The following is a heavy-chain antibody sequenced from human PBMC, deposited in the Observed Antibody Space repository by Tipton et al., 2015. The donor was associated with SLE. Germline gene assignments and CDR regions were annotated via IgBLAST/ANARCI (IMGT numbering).Heavy chain of an antibody. J-gene: IGHJ2*01. Sequence: TLSLTCTVSGGSVSSGGSGSYYWSWIRQPPGKGLEWIGYIYYSVSTNYNPSLKSRVTISVDTSKNQFSLKLSSVTAADTAVYYCARGATAGYYYDSSGYFRGDFGAYFDLWGRGTLVTVSS. CDR2: IYYSVST. CDR3: ARGATAGYYYDSSGYFRGDFGAYFDL. CDR1: GGSVSSGGSGSYY. V-gene: IGHV4-61*01. D-gene: IGHD3-22*01.